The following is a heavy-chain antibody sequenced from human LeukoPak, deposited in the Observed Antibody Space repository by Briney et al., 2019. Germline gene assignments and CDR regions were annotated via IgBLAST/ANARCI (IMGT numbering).Heavy chain of an antibody. CDR1: DYTLIDYD. V-gene: IGHV1-18*01. Sequence: ASVKVSCKASDYTLIDYDISWVRQAPGQGLEWMGWISGYNGNTNYAQKLQGRVTMTTDTSSTTAYMELRSLRSEDTAVYYCARDSRGFGRLPDSWGQGTLVAVSS. D-gene: IGHD3-10*01. CDR3: ARDSRGFGRLPDS. CDR2: ISGYNGNT. J-gene: IGHJ4*02.